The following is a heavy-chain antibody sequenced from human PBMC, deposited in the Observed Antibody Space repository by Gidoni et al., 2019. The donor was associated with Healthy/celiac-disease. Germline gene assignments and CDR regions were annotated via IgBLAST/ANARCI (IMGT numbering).Heavy chain of an antibody. Sequence: WIGEINHSGSTNYNPSLQSRVTISVDTSKNQFSLKLSSVTAADTAVYYCARGRLLSYRGTYFDYWGQGTLVTVSS. D-gene: IGHD3-10*01. CDR3: ARGRLLSYRGTYFDY. CDR2: INHSGST. V-gene: IGHV4-34*01. J-gene: IGHJ4*02.